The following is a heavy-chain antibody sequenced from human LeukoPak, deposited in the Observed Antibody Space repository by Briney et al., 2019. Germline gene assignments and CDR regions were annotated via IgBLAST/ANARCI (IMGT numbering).Heavy chain of an antibody. V-gene: IGHV4-61*01. CDR1: GGSVSSGSYY. CDR3: ARLSTVTSYYFDY. CDR2: IYYSGST. J-gene: IGHJ4*02. D-gene: IGHD4-17*01. Sequence: PSETLSLTCTVSGGSVSSGSYYWSWIRQPPGKGLEWIGYIYYSGSTNYNPSLKSRVTISVDTSKNQFFLKLSSVTAADTAVYYCARLSTVTSYYFDYWGQGTLVTVSS.